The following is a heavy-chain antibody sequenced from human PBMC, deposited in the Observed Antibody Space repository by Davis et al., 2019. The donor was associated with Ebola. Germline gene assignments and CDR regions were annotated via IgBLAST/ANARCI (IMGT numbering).Heavy chain of an antibody. CDR1: GFTFNIFW. CDR3: VRDGSTWFGYFQH. J-gene: IGHJ1*01. CDR2: INQDGSEK. V-gene: IGHV3-7*01. Sequence: GESLKISCAASGFTFNIFWMSWVRHSPGKGLEWVASINQDGSEKFYVDSVKGRFTISRDNANNTLYLQMNGLRAEDTAVYYCVRDGSTWFGYFQHWGRGTPVTVSS. D-gene: IGHD3-16*01.